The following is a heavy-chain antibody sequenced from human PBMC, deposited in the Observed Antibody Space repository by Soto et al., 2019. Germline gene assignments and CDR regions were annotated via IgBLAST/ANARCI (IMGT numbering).Heavy chain of an antibody. CDR2: IYYSGST. Sequence: PSETLSLTCTVSGGSISSCGYYWSWIRQHPGKGLEWIGYIYYSGSTYYNPSLKSRVTISVDTTKNHFSLKLSRLRSDDTAVYYCAREVFDKIAASGTDYYYYYGMDLWGQGTTVTVSS. D-gene: IGHD6-13*01. CDR3: AREVFDKIAASGTDYYYYYGMDL. CDR1: GGSISSCGYY. V-gene: IGHV4-31*03. J-gene: IGHJ6*02.